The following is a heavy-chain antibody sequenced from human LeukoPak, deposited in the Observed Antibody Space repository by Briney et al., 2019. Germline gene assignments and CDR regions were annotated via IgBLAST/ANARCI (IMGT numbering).Heavy chain of an antibody. D-gene: IGHD2-15*01. CDR1: GYTFTSYA. Sequence: PRASVKVSRKASGYTFTSYAMHWVRQAPGQRLEWMGWINAGNGNTKYSQKFQGRVTITRDTSASTAYMELSSLRSEDTAVYYCARGGDYLLPRLRLVLDWFDPWGQGTLVTVSS. J-gene: IGHJ5*02. CDR3: ARGGDYLLPRLRLVLDWFDP. CDR2: INAGNGNT. V-gene: IGHV1-3*01.